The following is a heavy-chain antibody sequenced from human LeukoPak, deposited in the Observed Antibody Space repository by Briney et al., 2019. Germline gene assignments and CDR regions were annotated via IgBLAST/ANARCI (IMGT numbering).Heavy chain of an antibody. V-gene: IGHV4-59*01. CDR1: DGSITNYD. Sequence: PSETLSLTCTVSDGSITNYDWSWVRQSPGKGLEFIGRVHYSGNAIYNPSFRSRVTISIDTSKNQFSLKLSSVTAADTAVYYCAREVPAAACFDYWGQGTLVTVSS. CDR2: VHYSGNA. J-gene: IGHJ4*02. D-gene: IGHD2-2*01. CDR3: AREVPAAACFDY.